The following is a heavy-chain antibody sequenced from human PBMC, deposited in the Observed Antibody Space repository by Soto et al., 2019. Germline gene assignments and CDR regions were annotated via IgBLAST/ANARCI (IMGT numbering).Heavy chain of an antibody. J-gene: IGHJ4*02. CDR1: GYSISSDYC. CDR3: ARDLAAVPRAFDY. CDR2: IYHIWAT. Sequence: PSTPLSRTSAFSGYSISSDYCWGWSRQPPGKGLEWIGSIYHIWATDYNPHLKSRVTISVDTSKTQFSLNLRSVTAADTAVYYCARDLAAVPRAFDYWGRGTLVTVSS. V-gene: IGHV4-38-2*02. D-gene: IGHD6-13*01.